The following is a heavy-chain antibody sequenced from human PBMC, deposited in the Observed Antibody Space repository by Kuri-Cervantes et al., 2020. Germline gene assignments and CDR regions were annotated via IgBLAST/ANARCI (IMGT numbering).Heavy chain of an antibody. Sequence: ESLKISCTVSGGSIGSSSYYWGWIRQPPGKGLEWIGSIYYSGSTYYNPSLKSRVTISVDTSKNQFSLKLSSVTAADTAVYYCARVIAAARLTFDYWGQGTLVTVSS. CDR1: GGSIGSSSYY. CDR3: ARVIAAARLTFDY. V-gene: IGHV4-39*07. J-gene: IGHJ4*02. D-gene: IGHD6-13*01. CDR2: IYYSGST.